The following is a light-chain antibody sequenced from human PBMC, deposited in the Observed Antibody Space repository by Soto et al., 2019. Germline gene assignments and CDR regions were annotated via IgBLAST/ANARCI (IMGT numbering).Light chain of an antibody. V-gene: IGLV1-40*01. CDR1: SSNIGAAYD. CDR3: QSYDSSLSGVV. Sequence: QSVLTQPPSVSGAPGQRVTISCTGSSSNIGAAYDVHWYRQLPGTAPKLLIYGNSNRPSGVPDRFSGSKSGTSASLAITGLQAKDEADYYCQSYDSSLSGVVFGGGTKLTVL. J-gene: IGLJ2*01. CDR2: GNS.